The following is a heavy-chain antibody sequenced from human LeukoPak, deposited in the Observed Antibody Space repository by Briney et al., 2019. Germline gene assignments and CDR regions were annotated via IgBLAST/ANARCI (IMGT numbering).Heavy chain of an antibody. V-gene: IGHV4-4*09. CDR2: IYTSGST. CDR3: ARNPRGNWFDP. J-gene: IGHJ5*02. CDR1: SGSISSYY. Sequence: SETLSLTCTVSSGSISSYYWSWIRQPPGKGLEWIGYIYTSGSTNYNPSLKSRVTISVDTSKNQFSLKLSSVTAADTAVYYCARNPRGNWFDPWGQGTLVTVSS.